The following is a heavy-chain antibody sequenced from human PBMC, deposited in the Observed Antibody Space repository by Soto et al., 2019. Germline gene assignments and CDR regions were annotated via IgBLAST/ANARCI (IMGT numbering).Heavy chain of an antibody. CDR2: ISAYNGNT. D-gene: IGHD3-16*01. CDR1: GYTFTSYG. CDR3: ARDWKVGASSWVDP. V-gene: IGHV1-18*01. J-gene: IGHJ5*01. Sequence: QVQLVQSGAEVKKPGASVKVSCKASGYTFTSYGISWVRQAPGQGLEWMGWISAYNGNTNYAQKLQGRVTMTTDTSKSTGYIEVRSLRSEGTGLYFLARDWKVGASSWVDPWGQGTPVTVPS.